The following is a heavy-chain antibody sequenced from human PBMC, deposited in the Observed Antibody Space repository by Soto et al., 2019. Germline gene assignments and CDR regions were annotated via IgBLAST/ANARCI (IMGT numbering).Heavy chain of an antibody. CDR3: AHRYTRRTLCGPIIAVAGDYFDY. J-gene: IGHJ4*02. CDR1: GFSLSTSGVG. CDR2: IYWNDDT. Sequence: ITLKESGPTLVKPTQTLTLTCTFSGFSLSTSGVGVGWIRQPPGKALEWLALIYWNDDTRYSPSLKSRLTSTKDTSKNQVVLTMTNLDPVDTATYYGAHRYTRRTLCGPIIAVAGDYFDYWGQGTLVTVSS. V-gene: IGHV2-5*01. D-gene: IGHD6-19*01.